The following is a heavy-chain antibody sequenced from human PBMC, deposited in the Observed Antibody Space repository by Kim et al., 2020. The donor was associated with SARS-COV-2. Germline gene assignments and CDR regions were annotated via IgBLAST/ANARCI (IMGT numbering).Heavy chain of an antibody. Sequence: TYDAPSLKSRVTRSVDTSKSQFAVRLSSVTAADTAVYYCAREGSGYGFDYWGEGTLVTVSS. J-gene: IGHJ4*02. CDR2: T. CDR3: AREGSGYGFDY. V-gene: IGHV4-31*02. D-gene: IGHD3-22*01.